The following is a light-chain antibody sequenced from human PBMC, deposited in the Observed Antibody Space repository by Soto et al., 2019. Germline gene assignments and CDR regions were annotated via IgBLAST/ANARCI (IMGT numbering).Light chain of an antibody. V-gene: IGKV3D-20*01. CDR1: QSLTNNY. CDR3: QQYGISPT. J-gene: IGKJ1*01. Sequence: IVLTQSPATLSLSPGERATLSCGASQSLTNNYLAWYQQKPGLAPRLLIYDTSSRATGIPDRFSGSGSGTDFTLTISRLEPEDFAVYYCQQYGISPTFGQGTKVEIK. CDR2: DTS.